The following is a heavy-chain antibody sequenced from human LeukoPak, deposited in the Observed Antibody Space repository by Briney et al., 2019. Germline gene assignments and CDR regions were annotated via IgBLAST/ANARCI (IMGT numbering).Heavy chain of an antibody. CDR3: ARDGVLVSKSPSHWFFDF. CDR1: GFTFSTYT. J-gene: IGHJ2*01. Sequence: PGGSLRLSCGASGFTFSTYTINWVRQAPGKGLEWVSSVSSSGHYIYSADSLKGRFTISRDNAKNLVFLQMTDLRAEDTAVYYCARDGVLVSKSPSHWFFDFWGRGTLVTVSS. V-gene: IGHV3-21*01. CDR2: VSSSGHYI. D-gene: IGHD2-8*02.